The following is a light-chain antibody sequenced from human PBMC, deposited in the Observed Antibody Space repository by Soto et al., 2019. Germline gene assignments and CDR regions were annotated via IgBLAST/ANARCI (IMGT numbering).Light chain of an antibody. CDR2: AAS. CDR1: QGISNY. V-gene: IGKV1-27*01. CDR3: QKYNSAPLP. J-gene: IGKJ4*01. Sequence: MNQSAAALSVYIGDRFTLAGRASQGISNYLAWYQQKPGKVPKLLIYAASTLQSGVPSRFSGSVSGTDFTLTIISLQPEDVATYYCQKYNSAPLPSGGRTKLAI.